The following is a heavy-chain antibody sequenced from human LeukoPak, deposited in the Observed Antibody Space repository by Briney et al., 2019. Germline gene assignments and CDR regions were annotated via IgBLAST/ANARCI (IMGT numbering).Heavy chain of an antibody. V-gene: IGHV5-51*01. CDR1: GYTFTNYW. D-gene: IGHD5-24*01. CDR3: ARVEMATGWFDP. CDR2: IYPGDSDT. J-gene: IGHJ5*02. Sequence: GESLKISCKGSGYTFTNYWIGWVRQMPGKGLEFMGIIYPGDSDTRYSPSFQGQVTISADRSINTAYLQWSSLKASDTAIYYCARVEMATGWFDPWGRGTLVTVSS.